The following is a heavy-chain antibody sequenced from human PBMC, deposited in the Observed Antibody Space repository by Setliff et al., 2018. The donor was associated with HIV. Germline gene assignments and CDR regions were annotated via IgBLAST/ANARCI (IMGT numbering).Heavy chain of an antibody. CDR2: INTNTGNP. CDR3: TRDHTPPPNYDFWSGQIDLRNIFYYMDV. J-gene: IGHJ6*03. V-gene: IGHV7-4-1*01. D-gene: IGHD3-3*01. Sequence: ASVKVSCKASGYSLTSYSINWVRQAPGQGLEWMGYINTNTGNPTYAQGFTGRFVFSVDTPVSTAYLQVFSLKAEDTAVYYCTRDHTPPPNYDFWSGQIDLRNIFYYMDVWGTGSPVTV. CDR1: GYSLTSYS.